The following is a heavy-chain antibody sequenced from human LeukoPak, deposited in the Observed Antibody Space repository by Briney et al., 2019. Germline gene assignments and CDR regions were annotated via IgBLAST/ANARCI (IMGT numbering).Heavy chain of an antibody. CDR2: ISSSSSYI. J-gene: IGHJ3*02. D-gene: IGHD2-15*01. Sequence: GGSLRLSCAASGFTFSSYSMNWVRQAPGKGLEWVSSISSSSSYIYYADSVKGRFTISRDNAKNSLYLQMNSLGAEDTAVYYCARDLRYCSGGSCYRLDAFDIWGQGTMVTVSS. V-gene: IGHV3-21*01. CDR3: ARDLRYCSGGSCYRLDAFDI. CDR1: GFTFSSYS.